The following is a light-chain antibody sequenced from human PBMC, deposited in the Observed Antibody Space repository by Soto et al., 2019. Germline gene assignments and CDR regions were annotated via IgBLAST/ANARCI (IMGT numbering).Light chain of an antibody. J-gene: IGKJ4*01. CDR1: QSVSTSY. CDR3: QQYGSVPLT. CDR2: GAS. V-gene: IGKV3-20*01. Sequence: EIVLTQSPGTLSLSPGERATLSCRASQSVSTSYLAWYQQKPGQAPRLLIYGASSRATGIPDRFSGSGSGADFTLTISRLDPEDFAVYYWQQYGSVPLTFGGGTKVEIK.